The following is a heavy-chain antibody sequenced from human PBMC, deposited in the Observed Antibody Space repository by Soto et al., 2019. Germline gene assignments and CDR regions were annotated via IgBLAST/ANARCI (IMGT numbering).Heavy chain of an antibody. CDR1: GFTFSSYW. CDR3: ASGQGAEYFQH. CDR2: INSDGSST. V-gene: IGHV3-74*01. J-gene: IGHJ1*01. Sequence: GGSLRLSCAASGFTFSSYWMHWVRQAPGKGLVWVSRINSDGSSTSYADSVKGRFTISRDNAKNTLYLQMNSLRAEDTAVYYCASGQGAEYFQHWGQGTLVTVSS.